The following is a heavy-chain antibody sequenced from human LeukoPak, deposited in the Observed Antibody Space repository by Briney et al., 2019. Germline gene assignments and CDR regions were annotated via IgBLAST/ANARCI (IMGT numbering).Heavy chain of an antibody. CDR1: GYTFTSYD. V-gene: IGHV1-8*03. CDR3: AKDSGSGWYEFR. CDR2: MNPNSGNT. D-gene: IGHD6-19*01. J-gene: IGHJ4*02. Sequence: ASVKVSCKASGYTFTSYDINWVRQATGQGLEWMGWMNPNSGNTGYAQKFQGRVTITRNTSISTAYMELSSLRSEDMAVYYCAKDSGSGWYEFRWGQGTLVTVSS.